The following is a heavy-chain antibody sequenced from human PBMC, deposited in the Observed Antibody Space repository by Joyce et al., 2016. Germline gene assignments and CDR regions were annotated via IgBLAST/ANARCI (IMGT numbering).Heavy chain of an antibody. J-gene: IGHJ4*02. CDR3: ARLYSGNSVDY. D-gene: IGHD4-23*01. Sequence: QLHLQESGPGLVKPSETLSLTCTVSGGSMSSFSFYGGWIRQPLGKGLEWIGSISYSGKTYYNPSLKSRVTTSIDTSKNQFSLDLTSVTAADTAVYYCARLYSGNSVDYWGQGTLVTVSS. CDR2: ISYSGKT. CDR1: GGSMSSFSFY. V-gene: IGHV4-39*01.